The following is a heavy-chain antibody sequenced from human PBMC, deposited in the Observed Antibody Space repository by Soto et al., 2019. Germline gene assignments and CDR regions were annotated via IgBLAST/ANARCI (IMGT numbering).Heavy chain of an antibody. CDR2: IGGRGGNA. CDR1: GFIFIDYA. V-gene: IGHV3-23*01. CDR3: AKARHSGDFAGSYDS. D-gene: IGHD2-21*02. J-gene: IGHJ5*02. Sequence: GGSLRLSCAASGFIFIDYAINWVRQVPGRGLEYVAGIGGRGGNAFYADSMKGRFSISRDNSKNTVYLHMHNLRVDDSAMYYCAKARHSGDFAGSYDSWGQGTLVTASS.